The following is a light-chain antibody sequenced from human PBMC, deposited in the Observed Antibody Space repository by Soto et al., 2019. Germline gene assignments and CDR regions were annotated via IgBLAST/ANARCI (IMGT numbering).Light chain of an antibody. CDR1: QSISSW. J-gene: IGKJ1*01. Sequence: DIQMTQSPSTLSASVGDRVTITCRASQSISSWLAWYQQKPGKAPKLLIYDASSLAGGVPSRFSGSGSGTEFTLTISSLQPDDFATYYCQQYNSYSWTFGQGTKVQIK. CDR2: DAS. CDR3: QQYNSYSWT. V-gene: IGKV1-5*01.